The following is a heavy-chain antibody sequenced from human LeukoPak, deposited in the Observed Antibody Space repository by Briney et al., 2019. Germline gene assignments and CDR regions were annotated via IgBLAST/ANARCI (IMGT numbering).Heavy chain of an antibody. J-gene: IGHJ4*02. D-gene: IGHD3-9*01. Sequence: GGSLRLSCAASGFTFSSYSMNWVRQAPGKGLEWVSSISSSSSYIYYADSVKGRFTISRDNAKNSLYLQMNSLGAEDTAVYYCARDPGYDILTGYYRGFDYWGQGTLVTVSS. CDR3: ARDPGYDILTGYYRGFDY. CDR1: GFTFSSYS. V-gene: IGHV3-21*01. CDR2: ISSSSSYI.